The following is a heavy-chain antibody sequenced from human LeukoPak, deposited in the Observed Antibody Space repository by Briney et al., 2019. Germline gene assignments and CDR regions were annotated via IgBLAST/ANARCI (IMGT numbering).Heavy chain of an antibody. V-gene: IGHV3-7*01. D-gene: IGHD2-8*02. CDR1: GFTFRNSW. CDR2: IKQDGTTK. CDR3: ARDTDGSFDY. Sequence: GGSLRLSCAASGFTFRNSWMAWVRQAPGKGLEWVANIKQDGTTKHYADSLKDRFTISRDNPKNLLYVQMNSLRADDTAIYYCARDTDGSFDYWGQEILVTVAS. J-gene: IGHJ4*02.